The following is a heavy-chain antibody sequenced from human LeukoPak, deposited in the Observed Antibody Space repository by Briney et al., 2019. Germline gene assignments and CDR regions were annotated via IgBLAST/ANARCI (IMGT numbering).Heavy chain of an antibody. CDR2: INPSGGST. D-gene: IGHD3-3*01. CDR3: AIITIFGVVTVDY. V-gene: IGHV1-46*01. Sequence: ASVNVSCKASGYTFTSYYMHWVRQAPGQGLEWMGIINPSGGSTSYAQKFQGRVTMTRDTSTSTVYMELSSLRSEDTAVYYCAIITIFGVVTVDYWGQGTLVTVSS. CDR1: GYTFTSYY. J-gene: IGHJ4*02.